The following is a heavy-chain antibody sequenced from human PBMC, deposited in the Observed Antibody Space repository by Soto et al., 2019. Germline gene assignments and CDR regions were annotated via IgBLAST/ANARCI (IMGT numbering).Heavy chain of an antibody. Sequence: QVQLVESGGGVVQPGRSLRLSCAASGFNFSSYVMHWVRQAPGKGLEWVAVIWYDGGNKYYADSVKGRFTISRDNSKKTLYLQMNSLRAEDTAVYYCARDGQWLPRDGLRSSYYVDYWGQGTLVTVSS. CDR3: ARDGQWLPRDGLRSSYYVDY. D-gene: IGHD6-19*01. J-gene: IGHJ4*02. CDR1: GFNFSSYV. CDR2: IWYDGGNK. V-gene: IGHV3-33*01.